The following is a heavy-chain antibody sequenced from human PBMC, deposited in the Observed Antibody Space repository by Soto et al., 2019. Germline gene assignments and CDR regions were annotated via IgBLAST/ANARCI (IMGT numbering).Heavy chain of an antibody. CDR1: GGSFSGYY. J-gene: IGHJ5*02. Sequence: SETLSLTCAVYGGSFSGYYWSWIRQPPGKGLEWIGEINHSGSTNYNPSLKSRVTISVDTSKNQFSLKLSSVTAADTAVYYCARSRGQILRYFDWLDPWGQGTLVNAPQ. D-gene: IGHD3-9*01. V-gene: IGHV4-34*01. CDR3: ARSRGQILRYFDWLDP. CDR2: INHSGST.